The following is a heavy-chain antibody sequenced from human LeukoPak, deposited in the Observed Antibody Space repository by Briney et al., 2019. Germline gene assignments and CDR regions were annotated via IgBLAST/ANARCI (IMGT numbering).Heavy chain of an antibody. CDR3: STLTSRGLSDS. D-gene: IGHD1-20*01. J-gene: IGHJ4*02. CDR2: IKSKADGETI. CDR1: GFTFTNAW. Sequence: GGSLRLSCAASGFTFTNAWMNWVRQAPGKGLEWVGRIKSKADGETIDYAAPVKGRFTFSRDDSKNMLYLQMNSLKSEDTAVYYCSTLTSRGLSDSWGQGTLVTASS. V-gene: IGHV3-15*07.